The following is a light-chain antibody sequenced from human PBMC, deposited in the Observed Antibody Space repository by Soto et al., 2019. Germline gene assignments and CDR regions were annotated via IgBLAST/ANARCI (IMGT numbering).Light chain of an antibody. CDR2: AAS. Sequence: DLQMTQSPSSLSASVGDRVTITCRANQTISDYLNWYQQNPGKAPKLLIYAASSLQTGVPSRFSGSGSGTHFTLTISSLQPEDFATYYCQQSYSTPYTFGQGTKLEIK. CDR3: QQSYSTPYT. J-gene: IGKJ2*01. V-gene: IGKV1-39*01. CDR1: QTISDY.